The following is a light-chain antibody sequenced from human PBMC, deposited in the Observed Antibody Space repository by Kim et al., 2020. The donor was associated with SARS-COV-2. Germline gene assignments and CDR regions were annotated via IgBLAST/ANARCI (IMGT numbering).Light chain of an antibody. CDR3: GTWDDRLNSYV. CDR1: SSNIVNNY. V-gene: IGLV1-51*01. CDR2: DNN. J-gene: IGLJ1*01. Sequence: GQQVTISCSGSSSNIVNNYVSWYQQLPGTAPKLLIYDNNNRPSGIPDRFSGSKSGATATLGITGLQTGDEADYHCGTWDDRLNSYVFGAGTKVTVL.